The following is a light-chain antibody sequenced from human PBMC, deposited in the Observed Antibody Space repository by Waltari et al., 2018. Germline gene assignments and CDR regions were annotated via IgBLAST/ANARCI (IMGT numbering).Light chain of an antibody. V-gene: IGKV1-5*03. J-gene: IGKJ1*01. Sequence: DIQMTQSPSTLSAPVGGRATITCRATETISKWVAWYQQKPGSAPQLLTYGAFILERGVPSRFSGDGSGREFTLTISNLQVDDVGTYYCQQYSRYATFGQGTRVEI. CDR3: QQYSRYAT. CDR2: GAF. CDR1: ETISKW.